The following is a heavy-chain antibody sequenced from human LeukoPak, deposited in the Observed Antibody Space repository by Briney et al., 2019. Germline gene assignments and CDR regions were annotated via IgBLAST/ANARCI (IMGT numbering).Heavy chain of an antibody. Sequence: GGSLRLSCAASGFTFSSYSMNWVRQAPGKGLEWVSAISGSGGSTYYADSVKGRFTISRDNSKNTLYPQMNSLRAEDTAVYYCAKDRPYSNYEGWGQGTLVTVSS. V-gene: IGHV3-23*01. J-gene: IGHJ4*02. D-gene: IGHD4-11*01. CDR1: GFTFSSYS. CDR3: AKDRPYSNYEG. CDR2: ISGSGGST.